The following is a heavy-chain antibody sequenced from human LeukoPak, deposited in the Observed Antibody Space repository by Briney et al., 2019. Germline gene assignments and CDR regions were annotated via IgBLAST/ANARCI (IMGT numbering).Heavy chain of an antibody. J-gene: IGHJ4*01. V-gene: IGHV4-39*01. CDR1: GGSISSGASY. D-gene: IGHD6-13*01. Sequence: PSETLSLTCTVSGGSISSGASYWSWIRQPPGKGLEWLGTIYSSGSTYYNPSLKSRVTISADTSKNQFSLKLSSVTAADTAVYYCARSMGIAADGTDYWGHGTLVTVSS. CDR3: ARSMGIAADGTDY. CDR2: IYSSGST.